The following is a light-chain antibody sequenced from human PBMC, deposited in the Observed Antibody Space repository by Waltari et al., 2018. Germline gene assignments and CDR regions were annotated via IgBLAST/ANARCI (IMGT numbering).Light chain of an antibody. Sequence: QAVVTQEPSLTVSPGGTVTLTCGSSTGAVTSAQYPYWFQQRPGKVPRTLIYDTNNKNSWTPARFSGSLLGGKAALTLSGAQPEDEAEYYCLLWYSGARWVFGGGTKLSVL. CDR2: DTN. J-gene: IGLJ3*02. CDR1: TGAVTSAQY. V-gene: IGLV7-46*01. CDR3: LLWYSGARWV.